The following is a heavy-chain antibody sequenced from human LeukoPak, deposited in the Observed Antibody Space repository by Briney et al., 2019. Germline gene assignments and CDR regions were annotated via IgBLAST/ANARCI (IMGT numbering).Heavy chain of an antibody. Sequence: PSETLSLTCTVSGGSISSGGYYWSWIRQHPGKGLEWIGYIYYSGSTYYNPSLKSRVAMSVDTSKNQFFLKLSSVTAADTAVYYCARWGLSGDYSYLDYWGQGTLVTVSS. V-gene: IGHV4-31*03. CDR1: GGSISSGGYY. CDR3: ARWGLSGDYSYLDY. D-gene: IGHD1-26*01. J-gene: IGHJ4*02. CDR2: IYYSGST.